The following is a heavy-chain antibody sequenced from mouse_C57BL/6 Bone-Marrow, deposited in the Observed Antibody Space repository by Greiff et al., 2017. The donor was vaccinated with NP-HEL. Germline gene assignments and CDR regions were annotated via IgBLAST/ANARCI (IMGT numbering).Heavy chain of an antibody. V-gene: IGHV5-16*01. CDR3: AREGGLRRRTYAMDY. Sequence: EVQGVESEGGLVQPGSSMKLSCTTSGFTFSDYYMAWVRQVPEKGLDWVANINYDGSSTYYLDSLKSRFIISRDNAKNILYLQLSSLKSEDTATYYCAREGGLRRRTYAMDYWGQGTSVTVSS. J-gene: IGHJ4*01. CDR1: GFTFSDYY. D-gene: IGHD2-4*01. CDR2: INYDGSST.